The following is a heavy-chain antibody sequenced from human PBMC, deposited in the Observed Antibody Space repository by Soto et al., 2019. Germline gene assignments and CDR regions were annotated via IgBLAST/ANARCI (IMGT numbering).Heavy chain of an antibody. CDR2: IYYSGST. D-gene: IGHD2-8*01. J-gene: IGHJ5*02. CDR1: GGSISSGGYY. Sequence: QVQLQESGPGLVKPSQTLSLTCTVSGGSISSGGYYWSWIRQHPGKGLVWIGYIYYSGSTYYNPSLKIRVTISVDTSKNQFSLKLSSVTAADTAVYYCAREQAGYCTNGVCRSNWFDPWGQGTLVTVSS. CDR3: AREQAGYCTNGVCRSNWFDP. V-gene: IGHV4-31*03.